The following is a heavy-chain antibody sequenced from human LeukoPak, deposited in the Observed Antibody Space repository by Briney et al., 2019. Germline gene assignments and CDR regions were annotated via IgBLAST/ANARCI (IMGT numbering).Heavy chain of an antibody. CDR1: GYTFTSYY. CDR2: INPSGGST. V-gene: IGHV1-46*01. CDR3: ARGGGGVSGPSDPYWYFDL. D-gene: IGHD3-16*01. Sequence: VASVTVSCKASGYTFTSYYMHWVRQAPGPGLKWMGIINPSGGSTSYAQKFQGRVTMTRDTSTSTVYMELSSLRSEDTAVYYCARGGGGVSGPSDPYWYFDLWGRGTLVTVSS. J-gene: IGHJ2*01.